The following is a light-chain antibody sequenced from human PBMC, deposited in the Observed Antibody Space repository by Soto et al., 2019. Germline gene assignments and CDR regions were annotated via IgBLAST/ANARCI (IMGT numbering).Light chain of an antibody. CDR3: SSYTSSSPWV. J-gene: IGLJ3*02. V-gene: IGLV2-14*01. CDR1: NSDVGGYNY. Sequence: QSVLTQPASVSGSPGQSITISCTGTNSDVGGYNYVSWYQQHPGKAPKLMIYEVSNRPSGVSNRFSGSKSGNTASLTISGLQAEDEADYYCSSYTSSSPWVFGGGTKVTVL. CDR2: EVS.